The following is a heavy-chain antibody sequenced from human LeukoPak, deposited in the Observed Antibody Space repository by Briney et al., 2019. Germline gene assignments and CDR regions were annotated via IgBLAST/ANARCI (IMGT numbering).Heavy chain of an antibody. CDR3: ASLTTVTQGYFDS. J-gene: IGHJ4*02. Sequence: SETLSLTCTVSGGSISSYYWSWVRQPPGKGLEWIGYIYYSGSTNYNPSLKSRLTISVDTSKKQFPLKLSSVTATDTAVYYCASLTTVTQGYFDSWGQGTLVTVSS. V-gene: IGHV4-59*08. CDR2: IYYSGST. D-gene: IGHD4-17*01. CDR1: GGSISSYY.